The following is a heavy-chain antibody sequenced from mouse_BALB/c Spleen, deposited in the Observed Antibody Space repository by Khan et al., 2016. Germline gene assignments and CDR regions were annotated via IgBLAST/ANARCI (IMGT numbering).Heavy chain of an antibody. CDR2: ISSGSSTI. CDR3: ARAGTWAMDY. Sequence: EVQLQESGGGLVQPGGSRKLSCAASGFTFSSFGMHWVRQAPEKGLEWVAYISSGSSTIYYADTVKGRFTISRDNPKNTLFLQMTSLRSEDTAMYYCARAGTWAMDYWGQGTSVTVSS. V-gene: IGHV5-17*02. CDR1: GFTFSSFG. D-gene: IGHD3-1*01. J-gene: IGHJ4*01.